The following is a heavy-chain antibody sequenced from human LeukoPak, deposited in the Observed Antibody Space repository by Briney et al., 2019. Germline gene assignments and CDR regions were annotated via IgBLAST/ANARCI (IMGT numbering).Heavy chain of an antibody. D-gene: IGHD3-22*01. CDR2: INPNSGGT. V-gene: IGHV1-2*06. Sequence: ASVKVSCKASGYTFTGYYMHWVRQAPGQGPEWMGRINPNSGGTNYAQKFQGRVTMTRDTSISTAYMELSRLRSDDTAVYYCARWQWYYDSSGYYGGDYWGQGTLVTVSS. J-gene: IGHJ4*02. CDR1: GYTFTGYY. CDR3: ARWQWYYDSSGYYGGDY.